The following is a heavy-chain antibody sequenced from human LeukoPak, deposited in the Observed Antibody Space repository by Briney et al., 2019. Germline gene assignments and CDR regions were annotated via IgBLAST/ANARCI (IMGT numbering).Heavy chain of an antibody. CDR3: ARGPYYYYMDV. V-gene: IGHV1-8*02. Sequence: GASVKVSCKASGYTFTGYYMHWVRQAPGQGLEWMGWMNPNSGNTGYAQKFQGRVTMTRNTSISTAYMELSSLRSEDTAVYYCARGPYYYYMDVWGKGTTVTVSS. CDR1: GYTFTGYY. J-gene: IGHJ6*03. CDR2: MNPNSGNT.